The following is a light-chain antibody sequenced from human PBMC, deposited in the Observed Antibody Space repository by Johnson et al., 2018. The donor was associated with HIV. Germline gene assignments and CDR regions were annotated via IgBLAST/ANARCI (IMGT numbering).Light chain of an antibody. CDR3: GIWDSSLSSDV. J-gene: IGLJ1*01. V-gene: IGLV1-51*02. Sequence: QSVLTQPPSVSAAPGQKVTISCSGNNSNIGNNYVSWYQQLPGTAPKLLIYESNKRPSGIPDRFSGSKSGTSATLGITGLQTWDEADYYCGIWDSSLSSDVFGTGTKVTVL. CDR2: ESN. CDR1: NSNIGNNY.